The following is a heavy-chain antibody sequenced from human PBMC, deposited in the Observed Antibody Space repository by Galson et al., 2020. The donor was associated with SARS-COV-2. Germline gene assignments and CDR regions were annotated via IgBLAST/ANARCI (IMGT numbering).Heavy chain of an antibody. D-gene: IGHD2-2*01. CDR3: ARGGGYGCSSTSCYVYYYGMDV. CDR1: GGSFSGYY. J-gene: IGHJ6*02. CDR2: INHSGST. Sequence: SQASETLSLTCAVYGGSFSGYYWSWIRQPPGKGLEWIGEINHSGSTNYNPSLKSRVTISVDTSKNQFSLKLSSVTAADTAVYYCARGGGYGCSSTSCYVYYYGMDVWGQGTTVTVSS. V-gene: IGHV4-34*01.